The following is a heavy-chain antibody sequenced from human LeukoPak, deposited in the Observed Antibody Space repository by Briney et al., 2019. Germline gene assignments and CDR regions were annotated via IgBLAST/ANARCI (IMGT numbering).Heavy chain of an antibody. J-gene: IGHJ4*02. CDR3: ARDPGCSGASCPLDD. D-gene: IGHD2-15*01. CDR2: FSHSGRA. V-gene: IGHV4-38-2*02. Sequence: PSETLSLTCTVSGYSISSGYYWGWIRQPPGKGLEWITSFSHSGRAYYNPSLKSRVTTSIDTSKNQFSLKLRSVTAADTAVYYCARDPGCSGASCPLDDWGQGTLDTVSS. CDR1: GYSISSGYY.